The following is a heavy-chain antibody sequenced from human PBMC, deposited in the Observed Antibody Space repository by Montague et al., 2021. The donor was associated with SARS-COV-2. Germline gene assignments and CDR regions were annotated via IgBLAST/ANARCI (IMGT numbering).Heavy chain of an antibody. CDR3: ARLGDGVVPSPILGVGPYYSYYYMGV. D-gene: IGHD3-10*01. CDR1: GGSFSTYS. CDR2: IHHGGST. J-gene: IGHJ6*03. V-gene: IGHV4-34*01. Sequence: SETLSLICAVHGGSFSTYSWNWIRQPPGKGLEWIGEIHHGGSTNYNPSLKSRVTISADTSKNQFSLKLTSVAAADTAVYYCARLGDGVVPSPILGVGPYYSYYYMGVGGKGTTVTVSS.